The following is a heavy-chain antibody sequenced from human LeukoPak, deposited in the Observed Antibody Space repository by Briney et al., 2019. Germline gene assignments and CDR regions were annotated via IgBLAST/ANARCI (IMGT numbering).Heavy chain of an antibody. D-gene: IGHD3-10*01. V-gene: IGHV3-15*01. CDR3: TTINYYDSGTYSNY. J-gene: IGHJ4*02. CDR2: IKSKYNGGTT. CDR1: GFTFSNAW. Sequence: GGSLRLSCVASGFTFSNAWMSWIHQVPGKGLEWLGRIKSKYNGGTTDYAAPVKGRFTISRDDSKNTLYLQINSLQTEDTAVYYCTTINYYDSGTYSNYWGQGTLVTVSS.